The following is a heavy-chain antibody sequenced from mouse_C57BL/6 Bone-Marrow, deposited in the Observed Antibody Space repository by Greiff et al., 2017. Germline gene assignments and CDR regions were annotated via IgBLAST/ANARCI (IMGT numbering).Heavy chain of an antibody. CDR1: GYTFTSYG. Sequence: VKLQQSGAELARPGASVKLSCKASGYTFTSYGISWVKQRTGQGLEWIGEIYPRSGNTYYNEKFKGKDTLTADKSSSTAYMELRSLTSEDSAVYFCASPLYGSSPAWFAYWGQGTLVTVSA. D-gene: IGHD1-1*01. CDR3: ASPLYGSSPAWFAY. V-gene: IGHV1-81*01. J-gene: IGHJ3*01. CDR2: IYPRSGNT.